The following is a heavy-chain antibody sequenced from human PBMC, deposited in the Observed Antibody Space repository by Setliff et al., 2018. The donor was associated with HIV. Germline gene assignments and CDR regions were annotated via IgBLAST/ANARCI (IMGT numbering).Heavy chain of an antibody. J-gene: IGHJ4*02. CDR3: AREAVAGVSFDY. Sequence: PGGSLRLSCAASGFTFRNYKFNWVRQAPGRGLEWVSSISIGSGGAIDYADSVQGRFTISRDNSKNSLYLQMNGLRVEDTGVYYCAREAVAGVSFDYWGQGTLVTVSS. CDR1: GFTFRNYK. V-gene: IGHV3-21*01. CDR2: ISIGSGGAI. D-gene: IGHD6-13*01.